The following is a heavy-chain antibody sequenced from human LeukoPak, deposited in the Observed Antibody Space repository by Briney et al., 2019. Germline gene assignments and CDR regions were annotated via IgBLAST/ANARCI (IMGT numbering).Heavy chain of an antibody. CDR3: LKGDRRDY. V-gene: IGHV3-21*06. CDR2: IDSSGGYM. CDR1: GFIFNTYS. Sequence: GGSLRLSCEASGFIFNTYSMNWARQAPGKGLEWVSSIDSSGGYMFYADSVKGRFIISRDNAKDSLYLQMNSLRVEDTAVYYSLKGDRRDYWGQGTLVTVSS. J-gene: IGHJ4*02.